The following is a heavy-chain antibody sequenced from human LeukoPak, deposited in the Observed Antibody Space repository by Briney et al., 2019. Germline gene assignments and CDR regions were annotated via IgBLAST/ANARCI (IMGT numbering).Heavy chain of an antibody. Sequence: PGGSLRLSCVASGFTFSIHWMSWVRQAPGRGPGWLAIIKEDGSVIWDVVSVRGRFTISRDNAKNSLYLQMNSLRAEDTAVYYCARGAGRQQLEQNYWGQGNLVTVSS. D-gene: IGHD6-13*01. CDR1: GFTFSIHW. J-gene: IGHJ4*02. V-gene: IGHV3-7*01. CDR2: IKEDGSVI. CDR3: ARGAGRQQLEQNY.